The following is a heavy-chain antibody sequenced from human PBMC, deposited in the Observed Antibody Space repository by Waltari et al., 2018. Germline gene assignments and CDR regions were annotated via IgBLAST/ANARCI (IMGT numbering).Heavy chain of an antibody. V-gene: IGHV4-38-2*01. CDR2: LYHSGST. J-gene: IGHJ4*02. CDR1: GYSISSGYY. D-gene: IGHD3-16*02. CDR3: AGAPLDYIWGSYPPIDY. Sequence: QVQLQESGPGRVKPSETLSLTCAVSGYSISSGYYWGWIRQPPGKGLEWIGILYHSGSTYYKPSLKSRVTISGDTSKNQFFLKLSSVTAADTAVYDCAGAPLDYIWGSYPPIDYWGQGTLVTVSS.